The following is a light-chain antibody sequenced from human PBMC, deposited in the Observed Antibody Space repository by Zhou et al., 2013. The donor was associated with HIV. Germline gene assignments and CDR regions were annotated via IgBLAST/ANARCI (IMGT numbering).Light chain of an antibody. CDR1: QSVGSY. CDR3: QQYNDWPRT. J-gene: IGKJ1*01. Sequence: EIVLTQSPATLSLSPGERATLSCRASQSVGSYLAWYQQKPGQAPRLLIYGASTRATGIPARFSGSGSATEFTLTISSLQSEDFAVYYCQQYNDWPRTFGQGTKVEI. CDR2: GAS. V-gene: IGKV3-15*01.